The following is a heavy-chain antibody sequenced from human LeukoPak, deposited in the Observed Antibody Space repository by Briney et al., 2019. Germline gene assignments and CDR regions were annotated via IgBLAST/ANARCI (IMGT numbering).Heavy chain of an antibody. V-gene: IGHV3-64*02. CDR3: ARGPPYYYYYYMDV. J-gene: IGHJ6*03. Sequence: GGSLRLSCAASGFTFSSYWMSWVRQAPGKGLEYVSAISSDGVTTYYADSVKGRFTISRDNSKNKVYLQMASLRPEDMAVYYCARGPPYYYYYYMDVWGKGTTVTVSS. CDR1: GFTFSSYW. CDR2: ISSDGVTT.